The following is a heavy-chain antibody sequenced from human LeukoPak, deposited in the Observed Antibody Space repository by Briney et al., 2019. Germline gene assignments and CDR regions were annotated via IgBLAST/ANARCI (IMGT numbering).Heavy chain of an antibody. J-gene: IGHJ4*02. D-gene: IGHD3-9*01. V-gene: IGHV3-13*04. Sequence: GGSLRLSCSASGFTFSAYDMYCARQGTGKGPEWVSTIGNAGDTYYPDSVKGRFIISRDNSKNTLFLQMNSLRPGDTAVYFCTRDRRGKWYKYLDRWGQGTLVTVSS. CDR3: TRDRRGKWYKYLDR. CDR1: GFTFSAYD. CDR2: IGNAGDT.